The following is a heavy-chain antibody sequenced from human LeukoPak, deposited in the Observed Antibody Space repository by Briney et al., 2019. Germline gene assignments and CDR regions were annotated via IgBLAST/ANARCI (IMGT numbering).Heavy chain of an antibody. CDR3: ARAPSEVGGYYPEYFRH. CDR1: GFTFSTYT. J-gene: IGHJ1*01. Sequence: GGSLRLSCAASGFTFSTYTMNWVRQAPGEGLEWLSYISHDSVTEYYGDSVRGRFTISRDNAKNTVSLQMDSLRAEDTGVYYCARAPSEVGGYYPEYFRHWGQGTLVTVSS. D-gene: IGHD3-22*01. CDR2: ISHDSVTE. V-gene: IGHV3-48*04.